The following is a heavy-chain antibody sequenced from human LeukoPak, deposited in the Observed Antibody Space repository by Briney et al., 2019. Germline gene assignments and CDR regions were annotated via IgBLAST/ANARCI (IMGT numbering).Heavy chain of an antibody. CDR3: ARGFNDYNGMDV. V-gene: IGHV4-59*11. Sequence: PSQTLSLTCTVSGGSISSHYWSWIRQPPGKGLEWIGYVYYSGSTNYNPSLKSRVTISVDTSKNQISLKLTSVTAVDTAVYFCARGFNDYNGMDVWGQGTTVTVSS. CDR2: VYYSGST. CDR1: GGSISSHY. J-gene: IGHJ6*02.